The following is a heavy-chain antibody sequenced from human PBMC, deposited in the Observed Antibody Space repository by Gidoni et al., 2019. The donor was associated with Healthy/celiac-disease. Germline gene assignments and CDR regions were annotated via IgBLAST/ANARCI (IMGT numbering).Heavy chain of an antibody. CDR2: IIPILGIA. V-gene: IGHV1-69*02. Sequence: QVQLVQSGAEVKKPGSSVKVSCKASGGTFRSYTISWVRQAPGQGLEWMGRIIPILGIANYAQKFQGRVTITADKSTSTAYMELSSLRSEDTAVYYCARNVQGINYYYYGMDVWGQGTTVTVSS. CDR1: GGTFRSYT. CDR3: ARNVQGINYYYYGMDV. J-gene: IGHJ6*02. D-gene: IGHD2-21*01.